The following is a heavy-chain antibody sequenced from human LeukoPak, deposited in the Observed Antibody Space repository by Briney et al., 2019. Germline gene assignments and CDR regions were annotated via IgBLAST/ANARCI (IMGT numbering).Heavy chain of an antibody. V-gene: IGHV3-23*01. D-gene: IGHD3-10*01. CDR1: GFTFSTSA. CDR2: ISTSGAST. J-gene: IGHJ4*02. CDR3: ARDLYYYGSGSYPFDY. Sequence: PGGSLRLSCAASGFTFSTSAMNWVRQAPGKGLEWVSAISTSGASTYYADSVKGRFSISRDNSRNTLYLQMNSLRAEDTAVYYCARDLYYYGSGSYPFDYWGQGTLVTVSS.